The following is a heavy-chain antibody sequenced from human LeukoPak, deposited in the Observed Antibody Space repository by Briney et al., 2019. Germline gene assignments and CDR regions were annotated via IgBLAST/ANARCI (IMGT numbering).Heavy chain of an antibody. J-gene: IGHJ5*02. CDR2: ISSSSSYI. V-gene: IGHV3-21*01. Sequence: GGSLRLSCATSGFTFSSYSMNWVRQAPGKGLEWVSSISSSSSYIYYADSVKGRFTISRDNAKNSLYLQMNSLRAEDTALYYCARGRMTGTLNWFDPWGQGTLVTVSS. CDR3: ARGRMTGTLNWFDP. CDR1: GFTFSSYS. D-gene: IGHD1-1*01.